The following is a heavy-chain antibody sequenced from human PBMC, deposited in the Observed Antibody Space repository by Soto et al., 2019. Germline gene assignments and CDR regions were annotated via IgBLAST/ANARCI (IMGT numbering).Heavy chain of an antibody. CDR3: ARAGYDSSAYYFYAMDV. CDR1: GFIFSGYD. J-gene: IGHJ6*02. Sequence: GGSLRLSCVASGFIFSGYDMHWVRQATGEGLEWVSAIGTAGDPYYSGSVKGRFTISRGNAENSVYLQMNSLRAGDTAVYYCARAGYDSSAYYFYAMDVWGPGTTVTVSS. CDR2: IGTAGDP. D-gene: IGHD3-22*01. V-gene: IGHV3-13*05.